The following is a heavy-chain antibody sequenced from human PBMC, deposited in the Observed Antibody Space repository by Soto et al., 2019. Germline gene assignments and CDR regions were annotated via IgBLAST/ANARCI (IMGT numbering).Heavy chain of an antibody. V-gene: IGHV3-33*01. J-gene: IGHJ6*02. CDR2: IWYDGSNK. Sequence: PGGSLRLSCAASGFTFSSYGMHWVRQAPGKGLEWVAVIWYDGSNKYYADSVKGRFTISRDNSKNTLYLQMNSLRAEDTAVYYCARVFSSSWRNYYYYGMDVWGQGTTVTVSS. D-gene: IGHD6-13*01. CDR1: GFTFSSYG. CDR3: ARVFSSSWRNYYYYGMDV.